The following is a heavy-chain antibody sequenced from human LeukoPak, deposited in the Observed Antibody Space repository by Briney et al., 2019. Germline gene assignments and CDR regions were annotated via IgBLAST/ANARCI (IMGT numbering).Heavy chain of an antibody. CDR1: GFTFSSYS. D-gene: IGHD2-2*01. J-gene: IGHJ4*02. Sequence: GGSLRLSCAASGFTFSSYSMNWVRQAPGKGLEWQSYISSSSIIYYADSVKGRFTISRDNAKNSLYLQMNSLRDEDTAVYYCARITCSSSSCYSQRFDYWGQGTLVTVSS. V-gene: IGHV3-48*02. CDR2: ISSSSII. CDR3: ARITCSSSSCYSQRFDY.